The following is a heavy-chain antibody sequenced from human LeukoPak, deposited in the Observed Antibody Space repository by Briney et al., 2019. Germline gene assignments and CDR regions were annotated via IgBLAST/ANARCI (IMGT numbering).Heavy chain of an antibody. CDR2: IYYSGST. V-gene: IGHV4-59*12. CDR3: ARALTAVVTPTYFDY. CDR1: GGSISSYY. J-gene: IGHJ4*02. D-gene: IGHD4-23*01. Sequence: PSETLSLTCTVSGGSISSYYLSWIRQPPGKGLEWIGYIYYSGSTNYNPSLKSRVTISVDTSKNQFSLKLSSVTAADTAVYYCARALTAVVTPTYFDYWGQGPLVTVSS.